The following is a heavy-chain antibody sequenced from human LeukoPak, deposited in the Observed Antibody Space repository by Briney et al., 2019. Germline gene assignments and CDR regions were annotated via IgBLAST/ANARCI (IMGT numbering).Heavy chain of an antibody. D-gene: IGHD3-10*01. J-gene: IGHJ6*02. CDR1: GGTFSSYA. Sequence: ASVKVSCKASGGTFSSYAISWVRQAPGQGLEWMGGIIPIFGTANYAQKFQGRATITADESTSTAYMELSSLRSEDTAVYYCARLRYYGSGSYVAYYYGMDVWGQGTTVTVSS. CDR3: ARLRYYGSGSYVAYYYGMDV. CDR2: IIPIFGTA. V-gene: IGHV1-69*13.